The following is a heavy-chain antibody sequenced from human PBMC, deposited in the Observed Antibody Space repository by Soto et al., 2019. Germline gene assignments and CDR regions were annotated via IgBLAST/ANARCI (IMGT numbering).Heavy chain of an antibody. D-gene: IGHD6-13*01. CDR2: ISWNSGSI. Sequence: GGSLRLSCAASGFTFDDYAMHWVRQAPGKGLEWVSGISWNSGSIGYADSVKGRFTISRDNAKNSLYLQMNSLRAEDTALYYCAKDHSPVWYGQAPNYGYWGQGTLVTVSS. J-gene: IGHJ4*02. CDR1: GFTFDDYA. CDR3: AKDHSPVWYGQAPNYGY. V-gene: IGHV3-9*01.